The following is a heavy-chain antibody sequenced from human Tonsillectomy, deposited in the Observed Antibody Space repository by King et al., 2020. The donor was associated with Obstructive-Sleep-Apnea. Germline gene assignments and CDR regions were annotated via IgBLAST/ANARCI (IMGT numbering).Heavy chain of an antibody. V-gene: IGHV1-46*01. J-gene: IGHJ4*02. Sequence: VQLVESGADVKEPGASVKVSCKTSGYTFTSSYMHWVRQAPGQGLEWRGIINLNGGSPTYAPRFRGRVTMTRDTSTSTAYMDLSSLRFEDTAVYYCTRGDQLLSSFDYWGQGTLVTVSS. D-gene: IGHD3-22*01. CDR3: TRGDQLLSSFDY. CDR2: INLNGGSP. CDR1: GYTFTSSY.